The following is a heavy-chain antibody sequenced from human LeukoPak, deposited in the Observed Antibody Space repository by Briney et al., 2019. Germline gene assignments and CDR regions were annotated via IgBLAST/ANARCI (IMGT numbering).Heavy chain of an antibody. CDR3: ARVVLLWFGESTDLVLDY. V-gene: IGHV3-21*01. D-gene: IGHD3-10*01. J-gene: IGHJ4*02. CDR2: ISSSSSYI. CDR1: GFTFSSYG. Sequence: TGGSLRLSCAASGFTFSSYGIHWVRQAPGKGLEWVSSISSSSSYIYYADSVKGRFTISRDNAKNSLYLQMNSLRAEDTAVYYCARVVLLWFGESTDLVLDYWGQGTLVTVSS.